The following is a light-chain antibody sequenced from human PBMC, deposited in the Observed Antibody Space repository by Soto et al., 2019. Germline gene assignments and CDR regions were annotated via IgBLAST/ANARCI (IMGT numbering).Light chain of an antibody. CDR3: QQLFDSPIT. CDR2: AAS. CDR1: QVISTS. Sequence: DIQLTQSPSFLSPSLGESVTITCRASQVISTSLAWYQVNPGKAPKLLIYAASTLESGVPSRFSATVSGTEFSLTITSLQPEDFATYYCQQLFDSPITFGHRTRLEIK. V-gene: IGKV1-9*01. J-gene: IGKJ5*01.